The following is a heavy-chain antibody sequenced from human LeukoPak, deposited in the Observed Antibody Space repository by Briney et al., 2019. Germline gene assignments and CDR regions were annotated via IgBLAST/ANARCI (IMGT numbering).Heavy chain of an antibody. Sequence: GGSLRLSCGASGFTFSSYGMHWVRQAPGKGLEWVAFIRYDGSNKYYADSVKGRFTISRDNAKNSLYLQMNSLRAEDTAVYYCARVLGYCSGGSCWSPFDYWGQGTLVTVSS. CDR2: IRYDGSNK. J-gene: IGHJ4*02. D-gene: IGHD2-15*01. V-gene: IGHV3-30*02. CDR3: ARVLGYCSGGSCWSPFDY. CDR1: GFTFSSYG.